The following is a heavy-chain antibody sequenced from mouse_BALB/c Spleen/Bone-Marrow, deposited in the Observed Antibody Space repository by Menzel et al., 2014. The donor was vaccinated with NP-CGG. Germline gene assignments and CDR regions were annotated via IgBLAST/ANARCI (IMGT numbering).Heavy chain of an antibody. V-gene: IGHV1-69*02. J-gene: IGHJ2*01. CDR1: GYTFTSYW. CDR3: TRSYGSSYEYYFDY. CDR2: IYPSDSYT. Sequence: QVHVKQSGAELVRPGASVKLSCKASGYTFTSYWINWVKQRPGQGLEWIGNIYPSDSYTNYNQKFKDKATLTVDKSSGTAHMQLSSPTSEDSAVYYCTRSYGSSYEYYFDYWGQGTTLTVSS. D-gene: IGHD1-1*01.